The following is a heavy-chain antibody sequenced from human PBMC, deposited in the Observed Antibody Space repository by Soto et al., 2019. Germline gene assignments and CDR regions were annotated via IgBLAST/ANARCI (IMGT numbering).Heavy chain of an antibody. CDR2: ISGSGGST. J-gene: IGHJ6*02. D-gene: IGHD2-8*01. Sequence: PGGSLRLSCAASGFTFSSYAMSWVRQAPGKGLEWVSAISGSGGSTYYADSVKGRFTISRDNSKNTLYLQMNSLRAEDTAVYYCAEGLMAKLYYYYGMDVWGQGTTVTVSS. CDR3: AEGLMAKLYYYYGMDV. CDR1: GFTFSSYA. V-gene: IGHV3-23*01.